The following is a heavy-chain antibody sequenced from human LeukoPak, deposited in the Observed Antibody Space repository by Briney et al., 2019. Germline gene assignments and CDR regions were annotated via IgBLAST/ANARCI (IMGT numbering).Heavy chain of an antibody. CDR2: IKQDGSEK. J-gene: IGHJ4*02. D-gene: IGHD2-15*01. CDR3: AASGGMGDY. V-gene: IGHV3-7*03. Sequence: QPGGSLRLSCAASGFTFSSYWMSWVRQAPGKGLEWGANIKQDGSEKYYVDSVKGRFTISRDNAKNSLSLQMNSLRAEDTAVYYCAASGGMGDYWGQGTLVTVSS. CDR1: GFTFSSYW.